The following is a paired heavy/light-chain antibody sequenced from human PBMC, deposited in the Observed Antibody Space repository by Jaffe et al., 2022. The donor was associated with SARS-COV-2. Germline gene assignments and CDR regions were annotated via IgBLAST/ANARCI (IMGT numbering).Light chain of an antibody. Sequence: DIVMTQSPLSLPVTPGEPASISCRSSQSLLHPNGNNYFLDWYLKKPGQSPQLLIYLGSTRASGVPDRFSGSGSGTDFTLKISRVEAEDVGVYYCMQALQIPLTFGGGTKVEIK. J-gene: IGKJ4*01. CDR2: LGS. CDR1: QSLLHPNGNNY. CDR3: MQALQIPLT. V-gene: IGKV2-28*01.
Heavy chain of an antibody. Sequence: EVQLLESGGGLEEPGGSLRLSCAASGFTFSSQAMSWVRQAPGKGLEWVAGIRGSTGATYYADSVKGRFTISRDNSKNTLWLQLNSLRVEDTAVYYCAKSFGGSWYGLLDYWGQGTLVTVSS. V-gene: IGHV3-23*01. CDR1: GFTFSSQA. D-gene: IGHD6-13*01. CDR2: IRGSTGAT. CDR3: AKSFGGSWYGLLDY. J-gene: IGHJ4*02.